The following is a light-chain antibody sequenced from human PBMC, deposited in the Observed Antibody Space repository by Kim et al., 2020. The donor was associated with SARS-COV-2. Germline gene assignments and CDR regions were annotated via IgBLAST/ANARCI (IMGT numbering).Light chain of an antibody. V-gene: IGLV3-1*01. CDR3: QTWDSGTAVV. CDR1: GLGDRY. CDR2: QDI. J-gene: IGLJ3*02. Sequence: SPGQTAIITDSGDGLGDRYTFWYQQKPGHSPVLVISQDIKRTSGIPERFSGSNSGNTATLTISGTQAMDESDYYCQTWDSGTAVVFGGGTQLTVL.